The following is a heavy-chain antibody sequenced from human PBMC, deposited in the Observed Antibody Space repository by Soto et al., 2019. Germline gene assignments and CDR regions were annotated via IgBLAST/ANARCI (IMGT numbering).Heavy chain of an antibody. D-gene: IGHD6-6*01. J-gene: IGHJ5*02. CDR2: IYYSGST. CDR1: GGSISSGGYY. Sequence: QVQLQESGPGLVKPSQTLSLTCTVSGGSISSGGYYWSWIRQHPGKGLEWIGYIYYSGSTYYNPFLMGRVTISVDTSKNQFSLKLSSVTAVDTAVYYCARVDRPAGSFNWFDPWGQGTLVTVSS. V-gene: IGHV4-31*03. CDR3: ARVDRPAGSFNWFDP.